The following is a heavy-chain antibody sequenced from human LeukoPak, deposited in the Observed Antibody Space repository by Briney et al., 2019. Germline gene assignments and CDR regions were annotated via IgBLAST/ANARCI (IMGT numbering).Heavy chain of an antibody. CDR2: INPSGGST. J-gene: IGHJ4*02. Sequence: ASVTVSCKASGYTFTSYYMHWVRQAPGQGLERMGIINPSGGSTSYAQKFQGRVTMTRDMSTSTVYMELSSLRSEDTAVYYCARDHSSGWEAYYFDYWGQGTLVTVSS. V-gene: IGHV1-46*01. D-gene: IGHD6-19*01. CDR3: ARDHSSGWEAYYFDY. CDR1: GYTFTSYY.